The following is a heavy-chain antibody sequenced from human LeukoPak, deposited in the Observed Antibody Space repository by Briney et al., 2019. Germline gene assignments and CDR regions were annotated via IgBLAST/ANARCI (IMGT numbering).Heavy chain of an antibody. V-gene: IGHV3-48*03. D-gene: IGHD2-21*02. J-gene: IGHJ5*02. CDR1: GFTFSTYE. Sequence: GSLRLSCAASGFTFSTYEMNWVRQAPGKGLEWVSYISSSGSMIYYADSVKGRFTVSRDNAKNSLYLQMNGLTVEDTAVYYCAREVADCGGDCLAPWGQGTLVTVSS. CDR2: ISSSGSMI. CDR3: AREVADCGGDCLAP.